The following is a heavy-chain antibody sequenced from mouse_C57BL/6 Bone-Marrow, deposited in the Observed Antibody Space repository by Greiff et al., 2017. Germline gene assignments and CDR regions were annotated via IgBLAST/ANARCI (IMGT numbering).Heavy chain of an antibody. CDR3: ARGFYYYGSKDYFDY. V-gene: IGHV1-64*01. CDR2: IHPNSGST. Sequence: VQLQQPGAELVKPGASVKLSCKASGYTFTSYWMHWVKQRPGQGLEWIGMIHPNSGSTNYNEKFKSKATLTVDKSSSTAYMQLSSLTSEDSAVYYCARGFYYYGSKDYFDYWGQGTTLTVSS. J-gene: IGHJ2*01. CDR1: GYTFTSYW. D-gene: IGHD1-1*01.